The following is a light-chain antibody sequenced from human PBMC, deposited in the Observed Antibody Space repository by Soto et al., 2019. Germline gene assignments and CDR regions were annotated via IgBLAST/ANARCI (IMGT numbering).Light chain of an antibody. V-gene: IGKV1-5*03. J-gene: IGKJ4*01. CDR1: QSISSW. CDR2: KAS. CDR3: QQYNSYSRT. Sequence: DIQMTQSPSTLSASVGDRVTITCRASQSISSWLAWYQQKPGKAPKLLIYKASSLESGVPSRFSGSGSGTEFTLTISSLQPDDFATYYCQQYNSYSRTFGGGTKVGI.